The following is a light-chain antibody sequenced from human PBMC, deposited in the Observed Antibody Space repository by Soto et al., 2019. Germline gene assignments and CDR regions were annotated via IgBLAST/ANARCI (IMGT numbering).Light chain of an antibody. V-gene: IGLV1-40*01. Sequence: QSALTQPPSVSGAPGQRVTISCTGSSSNIGAGYDVHWYQQLPGTAPKLLIYGNSNRPSGVPDRFFGSKSGTSASLAITGLQAEDEADYYCQSYDSSLSAPYVFGTGTKVTV. CDR2: GNS. J-gene: IGLJ1*01. CDR3: QSYDSSLSAPYV. CDR1: SSNIGAGYD.